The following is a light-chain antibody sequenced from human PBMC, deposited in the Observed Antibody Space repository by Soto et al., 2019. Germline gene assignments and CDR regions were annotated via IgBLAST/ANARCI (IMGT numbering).Light chain of an antibody. Sequence: QSVLTQPASVSGSPGQSITISCTGTSSDIGAYNYVSWYQQHPGKAPKLMIYDVSNRPSGVSNRFSGSKSDNTASLAISGLQAEDEDDYYCSSYTSSSIVVFGGGTKVTVL. CDR2: DVS. J-gene: IGLJ2*01. V-gene: IGLV2-14*03. CDR3: SSYTSSSIVV. CDR1: SSDIGAYNY.